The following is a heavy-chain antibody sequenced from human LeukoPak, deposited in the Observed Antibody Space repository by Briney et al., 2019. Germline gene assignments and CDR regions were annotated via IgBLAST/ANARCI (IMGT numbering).Heavy chain of an antibody. CDR2: ISAYNGNT. CDR3: ARGPGTMVRGPMGRPAWAYYYMDV. J-gene: IGHJ6*03. CDR1: GYTFTSYG. D-gene: IGHD3-10*01. V-gene: IGHV1-18*01. Sequence: GASVKVSCKASGYTFTSYGISWVRQAPGQGLEWMGWISAYNGNTNYAQKLQGRVTMTTDTSTSTAYMELRSLRSDDTAVYYCARGPGTMVRGPMGRPAWAYYYMDVWGKGTTVTISS.